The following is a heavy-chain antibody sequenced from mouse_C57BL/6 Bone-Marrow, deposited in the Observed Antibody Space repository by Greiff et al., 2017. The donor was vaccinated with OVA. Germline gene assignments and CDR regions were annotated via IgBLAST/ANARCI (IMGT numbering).Heavy chain of an antibody. Sequence: QVQLKESGAELARPGASVKLSCKASGYTFTSYGISWVKQRPGQGLEWIGEIYPRSGNTYYNEKVKGKATMTADKSSSTAYMELRSLTSEDSAVYFCALPFDYWGQGTTLTVSS. J-gene: IGHJ2*01. V-gene: IGHV1-81*01. CDR3: ALPFDY. D-gene: IGHD5-5*01. CDR1: GYTFTSYG. CDR2: IYPRSGNT.